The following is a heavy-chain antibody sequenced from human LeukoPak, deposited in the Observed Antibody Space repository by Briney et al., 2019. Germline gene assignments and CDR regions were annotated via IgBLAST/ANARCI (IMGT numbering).Heavy chain of an antibody. D-gene: IGHD3-10*01. CDR1: GGTFSSYA. Sequence: ASVKVSCKSSGGTFSSYAISWVRQAPGQGLEWMGMIIPNLGIAHYAQKFQGRVTITADKSTSPAYMELSSLRSEDTAVYYCARSRLPSITMVRGVMTRRDNWFDPWGQGSLVTVSS. J-gene: IGHJ5*02. CDR3: ARSRLPSITMVRGVMTRRDNWFDP. CDR2: IIPNLGIA. V-gene: IGHV1-69*04.